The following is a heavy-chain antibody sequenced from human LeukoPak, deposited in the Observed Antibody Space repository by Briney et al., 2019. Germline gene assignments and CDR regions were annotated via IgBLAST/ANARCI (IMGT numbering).Heavy chain of an antibody. V-gene: IGHV3-30*02. D-gene: IGHD6-13*01. J-gene: IGHJ4*02. CDR2: IRYDGNTK. Sequence: GGSLRLSCAASGFTFSSYGMHWVRQAPGKGLDWLSFIRYDGNTKYYADSVKGRFTISRDNSKTTLYLQMNSLRPEDTAMYYCAKAYSSSWYTIDYWGQGTLVTISS. CDR3: AKAYSSSWYTIDY. CDR1: GFTFSSYG.